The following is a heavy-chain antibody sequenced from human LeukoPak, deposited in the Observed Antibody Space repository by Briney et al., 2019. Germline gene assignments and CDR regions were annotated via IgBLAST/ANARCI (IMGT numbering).Heavy chain of an antibody. Sequence: TSETLSLTCTVSGASIRSYHWSWIRQPAGKGLEWIGRFQTNGNTNSHPSLKSRVAMSVDASNNQFALRLSSVTAAATAVYYCGSSEVGRTTSGTHDFWGQGTLVTVSA. CDR2: FQTNGNT. CDR1: GASIRSYH. D-gene: IGHD1-14*01. V-gene: IGHV4-4*07. CDR3: GSSEVGRTTSGTHDF. J-gene: IGHJ4*02.